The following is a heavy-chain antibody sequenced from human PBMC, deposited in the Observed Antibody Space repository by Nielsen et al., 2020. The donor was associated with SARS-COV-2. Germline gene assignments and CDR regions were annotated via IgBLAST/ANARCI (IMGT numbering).Heavy chain of an antibody. CDR3: ARDGSGWYIGY. Sequence: GESLKISCAASGFTFSSYAMHWVRQAPGKGLEWVAVISYDGSNKYYADSVKGRFTTSRDNSKNTLYLQMNSLRAEDTAVYYCARDGSGWYIGYWGQGTLVTVSS. J-gene: IGHJ4*02. D-gene: IGHD6-19*01. V-gene: IGHV3-30-3*01. CDR1: GFTFSSYA. CDR2: ISYDGSNK.